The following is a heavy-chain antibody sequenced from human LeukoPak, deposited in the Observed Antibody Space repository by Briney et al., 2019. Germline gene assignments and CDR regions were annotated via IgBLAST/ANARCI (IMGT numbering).Heavy chain of an antibody. D-gene: IGHD6-13*01. CDR1: GYTFTAYY. CDR3: ARGEIGANSWHRLEH. V-gene: IGHV1-2*06. CDR2: INPSSGDA. J-gene: IGHJ4*02. Sequence: ASVKVSCKASGYTFTAYYIHWVRQAPGQGPEWLGRINPSSGDANYAQKFRGRVALTTDTSTPTAYATLTTLTPDDTAVYYCARGEIGANSWHRLEHWGQGTLITVSS.